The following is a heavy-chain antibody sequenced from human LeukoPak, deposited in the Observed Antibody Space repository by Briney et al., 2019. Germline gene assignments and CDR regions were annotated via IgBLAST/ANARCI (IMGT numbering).Heavy chain of an antibody. V-gene: IGHV4-34*01. CDR2: INHSGST. D-gene: IGHD1-26*01. J-gene: IGHJ4*02. Sequence: SETLSLTCAVYGGSFSGYYWSWIRQPPGKGLEWIREINHSGSTNYNPSLKSRVTISVDTSKNQFSLKLSSVTAADTAVYYCARGRTWKKRVGAIDYWGQGTLVTVSS. CDR3: ARGRTWKKRVGAIDY. CDR1: GGSFSGYY.